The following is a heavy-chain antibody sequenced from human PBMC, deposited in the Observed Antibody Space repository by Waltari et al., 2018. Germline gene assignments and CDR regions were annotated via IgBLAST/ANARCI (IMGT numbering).Heavy chain of an antibody. CDR1: GYTFTGYY. CDR2: INPNSGGT. Sequence: QVQLVQSGAEVKKPGASVKVSCKASGYTFTGYYMHWVRQAPGQGLEWMGRINPNSGGTNYAQKFQGRVTMTRDTSISTAYMELSRLRSDDTAVYYWATARGVGYYYYGMDVWGQGTTVTVSS. CDR3: ATARGVGYYYYGMDV. V-gene: IGHV1-2*06. J-gene: IGHJ6*02. D-gene: IGHD3-10*01.